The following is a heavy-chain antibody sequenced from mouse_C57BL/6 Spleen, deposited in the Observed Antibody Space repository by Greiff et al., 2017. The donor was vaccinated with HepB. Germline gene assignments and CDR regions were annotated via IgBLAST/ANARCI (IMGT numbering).Heavy chain of an antibody. CDR3: ARRLTGTGDYYAMDY. D-gene: IGHD4-1*01. Sequence: EVQVVESGGGLVKPGGSLKLSCAASGFTFSDYGMHWVRQAPEKGLEWVAYISSGSSTIYYADTVKGRFTISRDNAKNTLFLQMTSLRSEDTAMYYCARRLTGTGDYYAMDYWGQGTSVTVSS. CDR2: ISSGSSTI. CDR1: GFTFSDYG. V-gene: IGHV5-17*01. J-gene: IGHJ4*01.